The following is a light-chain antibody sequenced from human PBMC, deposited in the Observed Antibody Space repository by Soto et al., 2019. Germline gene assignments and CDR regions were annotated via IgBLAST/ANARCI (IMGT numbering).Light chain of an antibody. Sequence: QSVLTQPPSASGTPGQRVTISCSGSTSNIGNNFVNWYQQLPGTAPKLLIYSNNQRPSGVPDRFSGSKSGTSASLAISGLQSEDEDDYYCAAWDDSLNGVLFGGGTKLTVL. CDR1: TSNIGNNF. V-gene: IGLV1-44*01. CDR2: SNN. J-gene: IGLJ2*01. CDR3: AAWDDSLNGVL.